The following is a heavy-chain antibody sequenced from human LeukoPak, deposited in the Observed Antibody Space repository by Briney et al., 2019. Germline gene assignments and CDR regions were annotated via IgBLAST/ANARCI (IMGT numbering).Heavy chain of an antibody. CDR3: AKVLGDDFFDAFEI. J-gene: IGHJ3*02. CDR2: ISYRGSA. V-gene: IGHV4-39*02. D-gene: IGHD3-3*01. CDR1: GVSISSSDSF. Sequence: KPSETLSLTCTVSGVSISSSDSFWGWIRQPPGKGLEWIGTISYRGSAYYNPSLKSRVTLSKDTSKNHFSLKLSSVTVADVAVYYCAKVLGDDFFDAFEIWGQGKMVTVSS.